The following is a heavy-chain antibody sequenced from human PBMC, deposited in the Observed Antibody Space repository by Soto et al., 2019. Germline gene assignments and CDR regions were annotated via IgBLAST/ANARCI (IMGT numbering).Heavy chain of an antibody. CDR3: VRESVASGPNYFDT. D-gene: IGHD6-6*01. CDR1: GGSFSGYY. CDR2: IHHSGST. Sequence: SETRSLTCAVYGGSFSGYYWSWIRQSRGKGLEWIGEIHHSGSTNYNPSLKSRVTISLDTSKNQFSLKLTSVTAADTAVYYCVRESVASGPNYFDTWGPGTLVT. J-gene: IGHJ5*02. V-gene: IGHV4-34*01.